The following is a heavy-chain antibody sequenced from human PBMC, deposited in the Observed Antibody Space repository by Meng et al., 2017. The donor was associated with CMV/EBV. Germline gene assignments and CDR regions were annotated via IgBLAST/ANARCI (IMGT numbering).Heavy chain of an antibody. CDR2: INWIGGST. V-gene: IGHV3-20*04. J-gene: IGHJ6*02. CDR3: ARGVGNIVVVPAATYGMDV. D-gene: IGHD2-2*01. Sequence: GESLKVSCAASGFTFDDYGMSWVRQAPGKGREWVSGINWIGGSTGYADSVKGRFTSSRDNAKNSLYLQMNSLRAEDTALYYCARGVGNIVVVPAATYGMDVWGQGTTVTVSS. CDR1: GFTFDDYG.